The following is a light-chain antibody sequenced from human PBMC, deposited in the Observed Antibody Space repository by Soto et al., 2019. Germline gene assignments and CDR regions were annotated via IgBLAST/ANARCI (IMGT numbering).Light chain of an antibody. J-gene: IGKJ1*01. V-gene: IGKV3-11*01. CDR1: QYINTR. CDR2: QTS. Sequence: TQSPSSLSSFPGDRVTLSCRASQYINTRLAWYQHRPGQPPRILIYQTSIRAAGIPARFSASRSGTDFTLPISEVQPEDFSLYYCHQRQSWPRTFGQGTKVDIK. CDR3: HQRQSWPRT.